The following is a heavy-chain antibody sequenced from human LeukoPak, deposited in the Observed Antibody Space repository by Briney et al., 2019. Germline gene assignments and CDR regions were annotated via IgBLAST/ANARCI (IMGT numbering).Heavy chain of an antibody. CDR2: IYYSGST. Sequence: SETLSLTCTVSGGSISSYYWSWIRQPPGKGLEWIGYIYYSGSTYYNPSLKSRVAISVDTSKNQFSLKLSSVTAADTAVYYCARGDPIAVAGLYYFDYWGQGTLVTVSS. D-gene: IGHD6-19*01. CDR1: GGSISSYY. V-gene: IGHV4-59*12. CDR3: ARGDPIAVAGLYYFDY. J-gene: IGHJ4*02.